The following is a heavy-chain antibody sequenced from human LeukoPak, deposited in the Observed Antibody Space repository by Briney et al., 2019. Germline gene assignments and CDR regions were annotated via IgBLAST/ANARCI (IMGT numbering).Heavy chain of an antibody. CDR2: ISAGSTV. CDR3: ARTSRSTSSYEY. V-gene: IGHV3-11*01. CDR1: GFTFSDYH. Sequence: PGGSLRLSCAGSGFTFSDYHMNWIRQAPGQGLEWVSYISAGSTVYYADSVRGRFTISRDNAKNSLYLQMNGLRAEDTAVYFCARTSRSTSSYEYWGQETLVTVSS. J-gene: IGHJ4*02. D-gene: IGHD2-2*01.